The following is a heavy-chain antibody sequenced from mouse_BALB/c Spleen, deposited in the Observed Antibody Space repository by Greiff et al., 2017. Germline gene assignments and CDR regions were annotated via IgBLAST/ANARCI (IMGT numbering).Heavy chain of an antibody. V-gene: IGHV1-55*01. D-gene: IGHD1-1*02. Sequence: QVQLQQSGAELVRPGSSVKISCKASGYAFSSYWMNWVKLRPGQGLEWIGDIYPGSGSTNYNEKFKSKATLTVDTSSSTAYMQLSSLASEDSALYYCARKKPLWYYFDYWGQGTTLTVSS. CDR2: IYPGSGST. CDR3: ARKKPLWYYFDY. J-gene: IGHJ2*01. CDR1: GYAFSSYW.